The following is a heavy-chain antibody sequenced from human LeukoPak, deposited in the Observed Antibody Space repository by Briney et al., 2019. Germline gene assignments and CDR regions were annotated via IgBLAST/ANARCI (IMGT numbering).Heavy chain of an antibody. CDR3: AKDPVSDSSGFYFDY. CDR1: GFTFSDHG. J-gene: IGHJ4*02. Sequence: PGGSLRLSCAASGFTFSDHGMAWVRQAPGKGLEWVSTISGSGGTTYYTDSVKGRFTISRDNSKNTLYLQMNSLRAEDTAVYYCAKDPVSDSSGFYFDYWGQGTLVTVSS. CDR2: ISGSGGTT. D-gene: IGHD3-22*01. V-gene: IGHV3-23*01.